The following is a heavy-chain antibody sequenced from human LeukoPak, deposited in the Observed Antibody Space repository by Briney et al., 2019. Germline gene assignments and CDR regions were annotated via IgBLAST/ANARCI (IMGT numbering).Heavy chain of an antibody. CDR1: GGTFNSYA. Sequence: ASVKVSCKASGGTFNSYAISWVRQAPGQGVEWMGRIIPILGIANYAQKFQGRVTITADKSTSTAYMELSSLRSEDTAVYYCARDYQVHWFDPWGQGTLVTVSS. V-gene: IGHV1-69*04. CDR2: IIPILGIA. CDR3: ARDYQVHWFDP. D-gene: IGHD1-1*01. J-gene: IGHJ5*02.